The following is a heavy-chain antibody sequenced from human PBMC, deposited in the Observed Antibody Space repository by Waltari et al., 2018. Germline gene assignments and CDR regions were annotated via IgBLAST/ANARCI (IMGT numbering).Heavy chain of an antibody. CDR1: GFTFSSYA. Sequence: EVQLVESGGDLVQPGGSLRLSCAASGFTFSSYAMSWVRQAPGRGLEWVSAISGTVGSTYYADSVNGRFTISRDNSKNTLYLQMNSLRAEDAAVYYCATRGTYYKFDYWGQGSLVTVSS. V-gene: IGHV3-23*04. D-gene: IGHD1-26*01. CDR3: ATRGTYYKFDY. J-gene: IGHJ4*02. CDR2: ISGTVGST.